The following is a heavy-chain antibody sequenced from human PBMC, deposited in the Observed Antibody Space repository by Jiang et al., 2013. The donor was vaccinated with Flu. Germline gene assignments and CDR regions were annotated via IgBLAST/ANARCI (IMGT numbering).Heavy chain of an antibody. V-gene: IGHV3-23*01. Sequence: YADSVKGRFAISRDNSKNTLYLQMNSLRAEDTAVYYCASSLTTVTCFDYWGQGTLVTVSS. D-gene: IGHD4-17*01. J-gene: IGHJ4*02. CDR3: ASSLTTVTCFDY.